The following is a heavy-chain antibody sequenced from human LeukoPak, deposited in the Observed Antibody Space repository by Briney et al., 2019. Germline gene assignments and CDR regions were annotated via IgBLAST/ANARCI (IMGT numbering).Heavy chain of an antibody. Sequence: ASVKVSSKASGYTFSSYGVSWVRQAPGQGLEWMGWISAYNGNSNYAQKLQGRVTMTTDTSTSTAYMELRSLRSDDTAVYYCARRVVAPSQLDDYWGQGTLVTVSS. J-gene: IGHJ4*02. CDR2: ISAYNGNS. CDR1: GYTFSSYG. CDR3: ARRVVAPSQLDDY. D-gene: IGHD3-22*01. V-gene: IGHV1-18*01.